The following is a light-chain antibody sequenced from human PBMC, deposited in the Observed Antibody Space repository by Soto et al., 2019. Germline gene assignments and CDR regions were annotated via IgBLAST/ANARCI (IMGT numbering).Light chain of an antibody. Sequence: DVQMTQSPSTLPASVGDRVTITCRASQSIDNWLAWYQQKPGRAPKLLIYMASTLQGGVPSRFSGSGSGTEFTLTIGSLQADDFATYFCQQSNFYPWTFDQGTKVEVK. J-gene: IGKJ1*01. CDR3: QQSNFYPWT. CDR2: MAS. CDR1: QSIDNW. V-gene: IGKV1-5*03.